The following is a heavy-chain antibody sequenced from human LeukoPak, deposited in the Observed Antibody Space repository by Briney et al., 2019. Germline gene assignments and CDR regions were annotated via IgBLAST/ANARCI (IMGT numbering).Heavy chain of an antibody. Sequence: GGSLRLSCAVSGFTFSSYSMNWVRQAPGKGLEWVSSISSTGSYIYYADSVKGRFTISRDNAKNSLYLQMNSLRAEDTALYYCARTREFSRDGDKNYYFDYWGQGTLVTVSS. CDR3: ARTREFSRDGDKNYYFDY. CDR2: ISSTGSYI. J-gene: IGHJ4*02. D-gene: IGHD5-24*01. CDR1: GFTFSSYS. V-gene: IGHV3-21*04.